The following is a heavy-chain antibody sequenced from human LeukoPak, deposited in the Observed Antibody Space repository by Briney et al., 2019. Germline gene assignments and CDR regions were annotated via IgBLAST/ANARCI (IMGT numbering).Heavy chain of an antibody. D-gene: IGHD6-19*01. CDR2: ISYDGSNK. V-gene: IGHV3-30*04. Sequence: GGSLRLSCAASGFTFSSYAMHWVRQAPGKGLEWVAVISYDGSNKYYADSVKGRFTISRDNSKNTLYLQMNSLRAEDTAVYYCAKVSTAVAGGGGYFDYWGQGTLVTVSS. J-gene: IGHJ4*02. CDR3: AKVSTAVAGGGGYFDY. CDR1: GFTFSSYA.